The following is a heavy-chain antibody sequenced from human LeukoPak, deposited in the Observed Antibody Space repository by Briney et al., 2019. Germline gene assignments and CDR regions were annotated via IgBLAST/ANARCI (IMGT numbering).Heavy chain of an antibody. Sequence: TLSLTCTLPGDSIRIGSFCWSWLRPPAGKGLEWIARIYSDGGTNYNPSLKSRVTISIDSAKDQFSPLLNSATAADTAVYFCAREGSTVYGGSCYPIDNCGEGTLVTVAS. J-gene: IGHJ4*02. D-gene: IGHD2-15*01. V-gene: IGHV4-61*02. CDR1: GDSIRIGSFC. CDR3: AREGSTVYGGSCYPIDN. CDR2: IYSDGGT.